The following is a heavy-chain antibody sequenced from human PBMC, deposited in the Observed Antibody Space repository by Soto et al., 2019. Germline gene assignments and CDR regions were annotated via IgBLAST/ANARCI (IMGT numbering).Heavy chain of an antibody. Sequence: GGSLRLSCAASGFTFSAYNMNWVRQAPGKGLEWIAYISSGGSTIYYADSVKGRFSFSRDNAKNSLYLQMNSLRDEDTAVYYSARDRGRYYYDSSGYPDYWGQ. CDR1: GFTFSAYN. CDR3: ARDRGRYYYDSSGYPDY. J-gene: IGHJ4*02. V-gene: IGHV3-48*02. CDR2: ISSGGSTI. D-gene: IGHD3-22*01.